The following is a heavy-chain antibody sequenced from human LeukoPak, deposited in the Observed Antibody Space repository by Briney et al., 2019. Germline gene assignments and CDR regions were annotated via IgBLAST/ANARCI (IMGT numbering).Heavy chain of an antibody. J-gene: IGHJ4*02. CDR2: FYMYYSGFT. V-gene: IGHV4-59*01. Sequence: PSETLSLTCTVSGGSISGYYWSWVRQPPGKGLEWIGYFYMYYSGFTNYNPSLKSRVTISLDTSKSQFSLKLSSVTAADTAVYYCARAGSGWSPFDYWGQGNLVTLSS. D-gene: IGHD6-19*01. CDR1: GGSISGYY. CDR3: ARAGSGWSPFDY.